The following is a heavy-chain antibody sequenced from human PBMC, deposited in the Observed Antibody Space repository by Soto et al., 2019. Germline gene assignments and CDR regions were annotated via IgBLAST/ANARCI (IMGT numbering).Heavy chain of an antibody. V-gene: IGHV4-4*02. J-gene: IGHJ4*02. CDR2: SHQSGNT. D-gene: IGHD6-13*01. CDR1: GVSISSHDW. CDR3: ATRDTSRFY. Sequence: QVQLQESGPGLVKPSGTLSLTCAVSGVSISSHDWWTWVRQPPGKGLEWIGESHQSGNTNYNSSLESRVTISVDKSKNQFSLNLSSVTVADTGVYYCATRDTSRFYWGQGTLVTVSS.